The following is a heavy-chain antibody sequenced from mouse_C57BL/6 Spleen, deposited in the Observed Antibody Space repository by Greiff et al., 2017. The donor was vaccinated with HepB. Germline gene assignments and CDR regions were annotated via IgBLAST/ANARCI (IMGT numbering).Heavy chain of an antibody. J-gene: IGHJ1*03. CDR3: ARDYSSDYWDFDV. Sequence: VQLQQPGPELVKPGASVKISCKASGYTFTDYYMNWVKQSHGKSLEWIGEIDPNNGGTSYNQKFKGKATLTVDKSSSTAYMELRSLTSEDSAVYYCARDYSSDYWDFDVWGTGTSVTVSS. D-gene: IGHD1-1*01. V-gene: IGHV1-26*01. CDR2: IDPNNGGT. CDR1: GYTFTDYY.